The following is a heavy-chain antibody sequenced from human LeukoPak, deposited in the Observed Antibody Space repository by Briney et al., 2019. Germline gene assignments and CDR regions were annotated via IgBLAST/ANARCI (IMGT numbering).Heavy chain of an antibody. D-gene: IGHD2-2*01. CDR3: ARGGYCDGTGCYLGYYYYYYMDV. CDR2: ISASGGT. CDR1: GDSIGRYY. J-gene: IGHJ6*03. V-gene: IGHV4-4*07. Sequence: SETLSLTCTVSGDSIGRYYWVWIRQPAGKGLEWIGRISASGGTNYNPSLKSRVTMSVDTSRNRFSLRLSSVTAADTGVFYCARGGYCDGTGCYLGYYYYYYMDVWGKGTTVTVSS.